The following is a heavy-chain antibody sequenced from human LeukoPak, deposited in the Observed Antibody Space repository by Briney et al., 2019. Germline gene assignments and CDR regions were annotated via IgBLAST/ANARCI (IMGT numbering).Heavy chain of an antibody. CDR1: GGSISSSSYY. CDR2: IYYSGST. V-gene: IGHV4-39*07. Sequence: SETLSLTCTVSGGSISSSSYYWGWIRQPPGKGLEWIGSIYYSGSTYYNPSLKSRVTISVDTSKNQFSLKLSSVTAADTAVYYCARGGYVGLRYYYYMDVWGKGTTVTVSS. CDR3: ARGGYVGLRYYYYMDV. D-gene: IGHD3/OR15-3a*01. J-gene: IGHJ6*03.